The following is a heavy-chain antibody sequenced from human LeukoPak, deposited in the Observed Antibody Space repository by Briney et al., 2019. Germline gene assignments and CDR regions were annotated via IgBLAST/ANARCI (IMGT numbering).Heavy chain of an antibody. CDR1: GFTFNSYW. Sequence: GGSLRLSCATSGFTFNSYWMHWVRQAPGKGLTWVSYINTDGSSTYYADSVKGRFTISRDNAKNSLYLQMNSLRAEDTAVYYCARDARYCSGGSCLGWFDPWGQGTLVTVSS. V-gene: IGHV3-74*01. CDR3: ARDARYCSGGSCLGWFDP. J-gene: IGHJ5*02. D-gene: IGHD2-15*01. CDR2: INTDGSST.